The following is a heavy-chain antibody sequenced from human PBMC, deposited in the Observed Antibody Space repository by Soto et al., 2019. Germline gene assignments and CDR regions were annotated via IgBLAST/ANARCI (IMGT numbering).Heavy chain of an antibody. V-gene: IGHV4-59*01. CDR1: GGSISSYY. CDR3: ARHGVTTFDY. CDR2: IYYSGST. J-gene: IGHJ4*02. D-gene: IGHD4-17*01. Sequence: SGTLSLTCTVSGGSISSYYWGWFRQPPGKGLEWIGYIYYSGSTNYNPSLKSRVTISVDTSKNQFSLKLSSVTAADTAVYYCARHGVTTFDYWGQGTLVTVSS.